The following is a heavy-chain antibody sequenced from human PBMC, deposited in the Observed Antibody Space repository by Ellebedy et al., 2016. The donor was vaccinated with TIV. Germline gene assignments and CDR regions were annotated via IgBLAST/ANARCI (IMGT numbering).Heavy chain of an antibody. V-gene: IGHV3-23*01. Sequence: GESLKISCAASGFTFSSYAMSWVRQAPGKRLEWVSGINSRGGSTYYADSVKGRFTISRDNFKNTLYLQMNSLRAEDTAVYYCARDAGCQAFCGMDVWGQGTTVTVSS. D-gene: IGHD6-19*01. CDR2: INSRGGST. CDR1: GFTFSSYA. J-gene: IGHJ6*02. CDR3: ARDAGCQAFCGMDV.